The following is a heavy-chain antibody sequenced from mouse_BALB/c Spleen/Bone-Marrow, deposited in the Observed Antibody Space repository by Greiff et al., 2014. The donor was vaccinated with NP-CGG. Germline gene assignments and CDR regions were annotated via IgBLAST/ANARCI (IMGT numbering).Heavy chain of an antibody. D-gene: IGHD1-1*01. CDR3: ARDGHGSSD. CDR2: ISSGGSYT. Sequence: DVKLVESGGVLVKPGGSLKLSCAASGFTFSTYAMSWVRQSPEKRLEWVAEISSGGSYTYYPDTVTGRFTISRDNAKNTLYLEMSSRRSEDTAMYYCARDGHGSSDWGQGTLVTVSA. CDR1: GFTFSTYA. V-gene: IGHV5-9-4*01. J-gene: IGHJ3*01.